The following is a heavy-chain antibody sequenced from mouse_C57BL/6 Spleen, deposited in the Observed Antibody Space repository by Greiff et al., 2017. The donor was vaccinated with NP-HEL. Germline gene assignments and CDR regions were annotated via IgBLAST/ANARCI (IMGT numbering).Heavy chain of an antibody. V-gene: IGHV5-4*01. CDR2: ISDGGSYT. CDR1: GFTFSSYS. Sequence: EVQLLESGGGLVKPGGSLKLSCAASGFTFSSYSMSWVRQTPEQGLEWVATISDGGSYTYYPDNVKGRFTISRDNAKNNLYLQMSHLKSEDTAMYYCARDFYSYCFDYWGQGTTLTVSS. J-gene: IGHJ2*01. D-gene: IGHD2-1*01. CDR3: ARDFYSYCFDY.